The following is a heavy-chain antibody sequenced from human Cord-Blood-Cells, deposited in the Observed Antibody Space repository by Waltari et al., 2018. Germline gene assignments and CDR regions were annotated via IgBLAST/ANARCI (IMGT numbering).Heavy chain of an antibody. D-gene: IGHD4-17*01. V-gene: IGHV4-39*01. CDR2: IYYSGST. CDR1: GGSISSSSYY. J-gene: IGHJ4*02. Sequence: QLQLQESGPGLVKPSETLSLTCTVSGGSISSSSYYWGWIRQPPGKGLEWIGGIYYSGSTYYNPSLKSRVTISVDTSKNQFYLKLSSVTAADTAVYYCARSYKSMTTVTYFDYWGQGTLVTVSS. CDR3: ARSYKSMTTVTYFDY.